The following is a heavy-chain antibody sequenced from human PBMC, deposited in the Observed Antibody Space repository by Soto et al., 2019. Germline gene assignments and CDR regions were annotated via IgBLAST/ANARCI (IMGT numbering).Heavy chain of an antibody. D-gene: IGHD3-10*01. Sequence: SETLSLTCTVSGGSISSYYWSWIRQPPGKGLEGIGDVYYSGSTNYNPSLKSRVTISVVTSKNQFSLKLSSVTAPDPAVYYCATNTARGGTLCFEPWAPGTLVTVSP. J-gene: IGHJ5*02. CDR2: VYYSGST. CDR3: ATNTARGGTLCFEP. CDR1: GGSISSYY. V-gene: IGHV4-59*01.